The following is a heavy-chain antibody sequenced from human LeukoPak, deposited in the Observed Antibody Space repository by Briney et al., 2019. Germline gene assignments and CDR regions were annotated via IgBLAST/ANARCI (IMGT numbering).Heavy chain of an antibody. D-gene: IGHD1-14*01. CDR2: ISDSGDST. V-gene: IGHV3-23*01. CDR1: GFTFSSYA. J-gene: IGHJ4*02. Sequence: GGSLRLSCAASGFTFSSYAMSWVRQAPGKGLEWVSGISDSGDSTYYADSVKGRFTISRDNSKNTLCLQMNSLRAEDTAVYYCAKEFATLGTPALDHWGQGILVTVSS. CDR3: AKEFATLGTPALDH.